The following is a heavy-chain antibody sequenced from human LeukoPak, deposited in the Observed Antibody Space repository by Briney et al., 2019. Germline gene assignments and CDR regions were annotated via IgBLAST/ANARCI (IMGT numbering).Heavy chain of an antibody. V-gene: IGHV3-15*01. CDR3: IAVIAAAGDFDY. Sequence: GGSLRLSCAASGFTFSNAWMSWVRQAPGKGLEWVGRIKSKTDGGTTDYAAPVKGRFTISRDESKNTLYLQMNSLKTEHTAVYYCIAVIAAAGDFDYWGQGTLVTVSS. CDR1: GFTFSNAW. J-gene: IGHJ4*02. CDR2: IKSKTDGGTT. D-gene: IGHD6-13*01.